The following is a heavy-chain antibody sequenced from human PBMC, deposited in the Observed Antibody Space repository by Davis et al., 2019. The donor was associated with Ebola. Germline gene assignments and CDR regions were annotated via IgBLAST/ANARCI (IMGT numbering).Heavy chain of an antibody. CDR2: ISSSSSYI. J-gene: IGHJ4*02. V-gene: IGHV3-21*01. CDR3: ARDRLVQGVTIRAYFDY. D-gene: IGHD3-10*01. CDR1: GFTFSSYS. Sequence: GGSLRLSCAASGFTFSSYSMNWVRQAPGKGLEWVSSISSSSSYIYYADSVKGRFTISRDNAKNSLYLQMNSLRAEDTAVYYCARDRLVQGVTIRAYFDYWGQGTLVTVSS.